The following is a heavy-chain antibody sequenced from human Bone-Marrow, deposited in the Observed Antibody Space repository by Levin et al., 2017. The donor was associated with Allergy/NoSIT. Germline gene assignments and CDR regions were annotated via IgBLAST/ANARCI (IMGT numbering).Heavy chain of an antibody. CDR2: IYYSGST. Sequence: TSETLSLTCTVSGGSIGSEDYYWSWLRQPPGKGLEWIGYIYYSGSTYYNPSLKSRISISMDTSKNLLSLMLSSVTAADTAVYFCARVDSGGDPTSLAKIDYWGQGTLVTVSS. D-gene: IGHD3-10*01. CDR1: GGSIGSEDYY. J-gene: IGHJ4*02. V-gene: IGHV4-30-4*01. CDR3: ARVDSGGDPTSLAKIDY.